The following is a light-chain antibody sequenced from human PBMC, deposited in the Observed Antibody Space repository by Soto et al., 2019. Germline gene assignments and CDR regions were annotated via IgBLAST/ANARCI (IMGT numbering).Light chain of an antibody. CDR2: AAS. CDR1: QGIRND. CDR3: IQDYNYPLT. V-gene: IGKV1-6*01. Sequence: AIQMTQSPSSLSASVGDRVTITCRASQGIRNDLGWYQQKPGKAPKLLIYAASSLQSGVPSRFSGNGSGTDFTLTISSLQPEDFATYYCIQDYNYPLTFGGGTKVEIK. J-gene: IGKJ4*01.